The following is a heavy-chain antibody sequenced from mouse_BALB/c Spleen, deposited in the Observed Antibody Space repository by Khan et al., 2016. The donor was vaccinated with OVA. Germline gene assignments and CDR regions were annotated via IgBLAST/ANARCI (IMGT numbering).Heavy chain of an antibody. J-gene: IGHJ3*01. CDR1: GFSLNSYG. Sequence: QVQLKQSGPGLVAPSQSLSITCTVSGFSLNSYGVHWVRQPPGKGLEWLGVIWAGGSTNHNSALMSRLSISKDNSKSRVFLKMNSLQTDDTAMYYCARAFYYGAWFACWGQGTLVTVSA. V-gene: IGHV2-9*02. CDR3: ARAFYYGAWFAC. D-gene: IGHD1-1*01. CDR2: IWAGGST.